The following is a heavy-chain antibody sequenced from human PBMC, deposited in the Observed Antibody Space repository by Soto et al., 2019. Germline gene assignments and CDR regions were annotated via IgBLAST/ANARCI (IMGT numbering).Heavy chain of an antibody. D-gene: IGHD6-13*01. V-gene: IGHV1-69*01. CDR3: ARDFWQQLAQGTRYYYGMDV. J-gene: IGHJ6*02. CDR2: IIPIFGTA. CDR1: GGTFSSYA. Sequence: GASVKVSCKASGGTFSSYAISWVRQAPGQGLEWMGGIIPIFGTANYAQKFQGRVTITADESTSTAYMKLSSLRSEDTAVYYCARDFWQQLAQGTRYYYGMDVWGQGTT.